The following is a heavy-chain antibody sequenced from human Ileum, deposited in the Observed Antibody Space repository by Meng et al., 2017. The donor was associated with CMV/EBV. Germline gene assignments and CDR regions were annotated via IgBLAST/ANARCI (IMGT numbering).Heavy chain of an antibody. CDR1: GFSLSRYT. J-gene: IGHJ3*02. V-gene: IGHV3-30*04. Sequence: GGSLRLSCAASGFSLSRYTMHWVRQAPGKGLEWVAVTSYDANKDWYADSVKGRFTISRDNSKDTLYLQMNSLRRDDTGVYYCARESAIFGVVTLTIPIDGFEIWGEETMVTVSS. CDR3: ARESAIFGVVTLTIPIDGFEI. CDR2: TSYDANKD. D-gene: IGHD3-3*01.